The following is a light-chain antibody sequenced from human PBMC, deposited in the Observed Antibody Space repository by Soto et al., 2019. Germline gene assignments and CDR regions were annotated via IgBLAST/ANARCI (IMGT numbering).Light chain of an antibody. CDR2: RAS. CDR3: QQYHNLWT. Sequence: VRTETKATLSVSPGERATLSCTASHYVYSNVAWFQQRPGQAPRLLIYRASTRATGTPARFSGSGSGTEFTLTITSLQSEDFALYYCQQYHNLWTFGRGTKVDIK. J-gene: IGKJ1*01. CDR1: HYVYSN. V-gene: IGKV3-15*01.